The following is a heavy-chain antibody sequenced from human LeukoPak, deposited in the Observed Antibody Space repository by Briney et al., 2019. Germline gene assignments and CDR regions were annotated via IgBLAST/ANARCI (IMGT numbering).Heavy chain of an antibody. CDR2: INPSGGSA. Sequence: ASVKVSCKASGYTFTSYYMHWVRQAPGQGLEWMGIINPSGGSATYAHKFQGRVTMTRDTSTSTVYMELSSLRSEDTAVYYCARTPRGGLSGWYLYYYYMDVWGKGTTVTISS. CDR3: ARTPRGGLSGWYLYYYYMDV. J-gene: IGHJ6*03. V-gene: IGHV1-46*01. D-gene: IGHD6-19*01. CDR1: GYTFTSYY.